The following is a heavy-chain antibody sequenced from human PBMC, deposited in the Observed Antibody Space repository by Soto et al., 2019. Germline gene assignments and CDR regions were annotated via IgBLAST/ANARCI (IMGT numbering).Heavy chain of an antibody. CDR2: IIPVFGTA. CDR3: ARGRSAYISSNES. V-gene: IGHV1-69*01. D-gene: IGHD3-22*01. Sequence: SVKVCCKDSGGLVSSYGVSWVREAPGQGLEWMGGIIPVFGTAYYAQKFQGRVTITADESTNTAYMELSSLRSEDTAMYYCARGRSAYISSNESCGPRSLVSVFS. J-gene: IGHJ5*02. CDR1: GGLVSSYG.